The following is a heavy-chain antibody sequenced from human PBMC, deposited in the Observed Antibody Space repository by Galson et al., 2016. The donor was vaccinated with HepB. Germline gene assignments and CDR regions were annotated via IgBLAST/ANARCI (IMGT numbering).Heavy chain of an antibody. CDR2: ISTSSSPI. J-gene: IGHJ3*02. V-gene: IGHV3-21*01. Sequence: SLRLSCAASGITFNTYNMVWVRQAPGKGLEWVSYISTSSSPISYRDLVKGRFTISRDNTKNSLYLQLNSLRAEDTTVYYCARARIAALGTGAFDMWGQGTMVTVSS. D-gene: IGHD6-13*01. CDR3: ARARIAALGTGAFDM. CDR1: GITFNTYN.